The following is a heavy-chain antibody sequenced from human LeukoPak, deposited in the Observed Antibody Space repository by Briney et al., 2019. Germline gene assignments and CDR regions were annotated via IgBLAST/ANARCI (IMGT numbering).Heavy chain of an antibody. CDR1: GGSISSSSYY. Sequence: SETLSLTCTVSGGSISSSSYYWGWIRQPPGKGLEWIGSIYYSGSTYYNPSLKSRVTISVDTSKNQFSLKLSSVTAADTAVYYCASHVRGSSWSSAITWFDPWGRGTLVTVSS. V-gene: IGHV4-39*01. J-gene: IGHJ5*02. CDR3: ASHVRGSSWSSAITWFDP. CDR2: IYYSGST. D-gene: IGHD6-13*01.